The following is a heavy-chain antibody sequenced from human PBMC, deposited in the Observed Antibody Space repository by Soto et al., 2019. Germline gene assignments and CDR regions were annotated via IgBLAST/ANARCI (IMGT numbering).Heavy chain of an antibody. Sequence: EVQLLESGGGLVQPGGSLRLSCAASGFTFSSYAMSWVRQAPGKGLEWVSVISGSGGSTYYADSVKGRFTISRDNSKNALYLQMNSLRAEDTAVYYCARRTSGWYLDYWGQGTLVTVSS. CDR2: ISGSGGST. D-gene: IGHD6-19*01. V-gene: IGHV3-23*01. CDR3: ARRTSGWYLDY. J-gene: IGHJ4*02. CDR1: GFTFSSYA.